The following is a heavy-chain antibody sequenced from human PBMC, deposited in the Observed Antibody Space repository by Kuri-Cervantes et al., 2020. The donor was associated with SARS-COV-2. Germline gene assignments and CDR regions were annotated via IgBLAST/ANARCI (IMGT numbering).Heavy chain of an antibody. V-gene: IGHV4-59*01. CDR2: IYYSGST. CDR1: GGSISSYY. Sequence: SETLSLTCTVSGGSISSYYWSWIRQPPGKGLEWIGYIYYSGSTNYNPSLKSRVTISVDTSKNQFSLKLSSVTAADTAVYYCAATHYDFWRLGGGFDYWGQGTLVTVSS. D-gene: IGHD3-3*01. CDR3: AATHYDFWRLGGGFDY. J-gene: IGHJ4*02.